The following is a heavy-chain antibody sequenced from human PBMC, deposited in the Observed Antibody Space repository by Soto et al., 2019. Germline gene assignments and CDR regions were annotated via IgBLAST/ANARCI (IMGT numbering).Heavy chain of an antibody. D-gene: IGHD2-21*02. J-gene: IGHJ4*02. CDR1: GFAFSSRA. CDR2: ISGSGGST. Sequence: EVQLLESGGGLVQPGGSLRLSCAASGFAFSSRAMGWVRQAPGMGPEWVSGISGSGGSTYYADSVKGRFTISRDNSKDMLYLQVNSLRAEDTAVYYCVLPSGGCGSDVCYAALFDYWGQGALVAGSS. CDR3: VLPSGGCGSDVCYAALFDY. V-gene: IGHV3-23*01.